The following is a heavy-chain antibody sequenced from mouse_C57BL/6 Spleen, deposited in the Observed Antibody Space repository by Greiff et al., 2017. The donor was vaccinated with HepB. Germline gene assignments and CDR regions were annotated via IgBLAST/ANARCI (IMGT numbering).Heavy chain of an antibody. CDR1: GYTFTEYT. V-gene: IGHV1-62-2*01. Sequence: QVQLQQSGAELVKPGASVKLSCKASGYTFTEYTIHWVKQRSGQGLEWIGWFYPGSGSIKYNEKFKDKATLTADKSSSTVYMELSRLTSEDSAVYFCARHEEVYYYYDVGAMDYWGQGTSVTVSS. CDR2: FYPGSGSI. CDR3: ARHEEVYYYYDVGAMDY. J-gene: IGHJ4*01. D-gene: IGHD2-4*01.